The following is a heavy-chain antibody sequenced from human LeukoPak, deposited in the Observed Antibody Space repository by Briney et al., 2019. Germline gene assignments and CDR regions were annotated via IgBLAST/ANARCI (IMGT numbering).Heavy chain of an antibody. CDR1: GYTFTSYY. V-gene: IGHV1-46*01. Sequence: GASVKLSCKASGYTFTSYYIHWVRQAPGQVFEWMGIINPSGGTTTYAQKFQGRVTMTRDTSTNTVYMDLSSLRSEDTALYYCARYSFDSSDYYGFDYWGQGTLVTVSS. CDR3: ARYSFDSSDYYGFDY. D-gene: IGHD3-22*01. J-gene: IGHJ4*02. CDR2: INPSGGTT.